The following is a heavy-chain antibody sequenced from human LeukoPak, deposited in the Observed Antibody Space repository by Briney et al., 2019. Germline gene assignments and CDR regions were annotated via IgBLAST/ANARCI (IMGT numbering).Heavy chain of an antibody. J-gene: IGHJ4*02. V-gene: IGHV3-30*02. D-gene: IGHD6-13*01. CDR3: AKDGPTYFSSSWLN. Sequence: GGSLRLSCAASAFTFSTYGMHWVRQAPGKGLEWVAFIRFDGSNKYYADSVKGRFTISRDNSKNTLYLQMNSLRVEDTAVYYCAKDGPTYFSSSWLNWGQGTLVTVSS. CDR2: IRFDGSNK. CDR1: AFTFSTYG.